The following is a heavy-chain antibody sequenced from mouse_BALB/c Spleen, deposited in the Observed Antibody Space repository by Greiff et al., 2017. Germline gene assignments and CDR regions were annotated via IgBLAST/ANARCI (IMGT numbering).Heavy chain of an antibody. CDR1: GFSLTSYG. J-gene: IGHJ3*01. CDR2: IWAGGST. D-gene: IGHD2-14*01. Sequence: VQLQQSGPGLVAPSQSLSITCTVSGFSLTSYGVHWVRQPPGKGLEWLGVIWAGGSTNYNSALMSRLSISKDNSKSQVFLKMNSLQTDDTAMYYCARDRGYDAWFAYWGQGTLVTVSA. V-gene: IGHV2-9*02. CDR3: ARDRGYDAWFAY.